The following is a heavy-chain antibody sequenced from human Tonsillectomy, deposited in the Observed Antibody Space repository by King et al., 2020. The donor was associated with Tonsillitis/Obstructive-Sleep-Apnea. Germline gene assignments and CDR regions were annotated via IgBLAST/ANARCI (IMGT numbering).Heavy chain of an antibody. J-gene: IGHJ5*02. D-gene: IGHD2-15*01. CDR3: ARVAGYCSGGSCLNWFDP. V-gene: IGHV4-34*01. CDR2: INHSGST. CDR1: GGSFSGYY. Sequence: VQLQQWGAGLLKPSETLSLTCAVYGGSFSGYYWSWIRQPPGKGLEWIGEINHSGSTNYNPSLKSRVTISVGTSKNQFSLKLSSVTAADTAVYYCARVAGYCSGGSCLNWFDPWGQGTLVTVSS.